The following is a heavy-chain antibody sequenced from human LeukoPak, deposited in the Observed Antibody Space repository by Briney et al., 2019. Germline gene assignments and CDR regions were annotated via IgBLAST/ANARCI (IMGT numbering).Heavy chain of an antibody. J-gene: IGHJ4*02. V-gene: IGHV1-69*05. Sequence: SVKLSCKASRGTFTSYAISWVRQAPGQGLEWMGRIIAIFGTANYAQKFQATVTITTDESTRPAYMEPSSLRSEDTAVYYCAREGYDFWSGYCDYWGQGTLVTVSS. CDR2: IIAIFGTA. CDR1: RGTFTSYA. CDR3: AREGYDFWSGYCDY. D-gene: IGHD3-3*01.